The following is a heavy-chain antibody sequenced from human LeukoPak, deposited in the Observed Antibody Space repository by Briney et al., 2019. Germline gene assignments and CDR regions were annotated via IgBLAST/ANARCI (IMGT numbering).Heavy chain of an antibody. J-gene: IGHJ6*03. D-gene: IGHD5-12*01. CDR1: GYTFTSYD. Sequence: ASVKVSCKASGYTFTSYDINWVRQATGQGLEWMGWINPNTGGTNYAQNFQGRVTMTRDTSIGTAYMELSRLRSDDTAVYYCARFYSGYGNYYYYMDVWGKGTTVTVSS. V-gene: IGHV1-2*02. CDR2: INPNTGGT. CDR3: ARFYSGYGNYYYYMDV.